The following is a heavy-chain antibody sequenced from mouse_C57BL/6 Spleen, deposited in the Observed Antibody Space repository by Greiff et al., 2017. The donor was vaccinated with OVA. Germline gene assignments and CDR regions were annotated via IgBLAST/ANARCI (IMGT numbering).Heavy chain of an antibody. D-gene: IGHD2-5*01. CDR1: GFTFSDYY. Sequence: EVQGVESGGGLVQPGGSLKLSCAASGFTFSDYYMYWVRQTPEKRLEWVAYLSNGGGSTYYPDTVKGRFTISRDNAKNTLYLQMSRLKSEDTAMYYCARQGYSNYVDYAMDYWGQGTSVTVSS. J-gene: IGHJ4*01. CDR2: LSNGGGST. V-gene: IGHV5-12*01. CDR3: ARQGYSNYVDYAMDY.